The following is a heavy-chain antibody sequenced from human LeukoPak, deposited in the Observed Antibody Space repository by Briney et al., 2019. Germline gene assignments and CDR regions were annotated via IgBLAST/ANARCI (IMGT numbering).Heavy chain of an antibody. D-gene: IGHD2-8*02. CDR3: ARAPQAATRDLRLVWYDP. CDR2: MNPNSGNT. CDR1: GYTFTSYD. J-gene: IGHJ5*02. V-gene: IGHV1-8*01. Sequence: ASVKVSCKASGYTFTSYDINWVRQATGQGLEWMGWMNPNSGNTGYAQKFQGRVTMTRNTSISTAYMELSSLRSEDTAVYYCARAPQAATRDLRLVWYDPWGQGTLVTVSS.